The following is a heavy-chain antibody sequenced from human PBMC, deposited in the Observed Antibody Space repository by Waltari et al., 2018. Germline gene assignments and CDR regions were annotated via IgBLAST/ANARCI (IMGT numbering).Heavy chain of an antibody. CDR3: ATVSTGSDAFDI. CDR2: IYHSGST. Sequence: QVQLQESGPGLVKPSETLSLTCAVSGYSISSGYYWGWIRQPPGKGLDWIGSIYHSGSTYDNPSLNSRVTISVDTSKNQFSLKLSSVTAADTAVYYCATVSTGSDAFDIWCQGTMVTVSS. D-gene: IGHD1-26*01. CDR1: GYSISSGYY. V-gene: IGHV4-38-2*01. J-gene: IGHJ3*02.